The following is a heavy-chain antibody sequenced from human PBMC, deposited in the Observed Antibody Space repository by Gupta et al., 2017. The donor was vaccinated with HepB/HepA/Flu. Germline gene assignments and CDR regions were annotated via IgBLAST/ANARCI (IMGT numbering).Heavy chain of an antibody. CDR1: GGSFSGSY. D-gene: IGHD2-2*01. V-gene: IGHV4-34*01. Sequence: QVQLQQWGAGLLQPSETLSLTCAVYGGSFSGSYWSWIRQPPGNGLEWIGEINHSGSNNYNSSLKSRVTISVDTTKNQFSLKRSSVTAAETALYYCAIGDDRSTSCYCYDDWCQGTLVTVSS. CDR3: AIGDDRSTSCYCYDD. J-gene: IGHJ4*02. CDR2: INHSGSN.